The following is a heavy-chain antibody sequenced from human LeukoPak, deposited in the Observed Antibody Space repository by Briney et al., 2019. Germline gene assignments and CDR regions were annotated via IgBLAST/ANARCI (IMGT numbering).Heavy chain of an antibody. V-gene: IGHV3-48*03. J-gene: IGHJ4*02. CDR1: GFTFSSYE. CDR2: ISSSGSTI. D-gene: IGHD2-15*01. Sequence: QSGGSLRLSCAASGFTFSSYEMNWVRQAPGKGLEWVSYISSSGSTIYYADSVKGRFTISRDNSKNTLYLEMNSLRAEDTAVYYCAKDTPLGGWGQGTLVTVSS. CDR3: AKDTPLGG.